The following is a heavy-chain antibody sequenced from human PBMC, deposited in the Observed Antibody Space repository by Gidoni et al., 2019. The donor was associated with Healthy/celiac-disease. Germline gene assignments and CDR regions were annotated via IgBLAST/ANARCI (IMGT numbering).Heavy chain of an antibody. CDR2: IDHSGST. CDR3: ARGTGGGEDWYFDL. D-gene: IGHD2-21*01. V-gene: IGHV4-34*01. Sequence: QVQLQQWGAGLLKPSETLSLTCAVYGGSFSRYYWSWIRQPPRKGLEWIGEIDHSGSTNYNPSLKSRVTISVDTSKNQFSLKLSSVTAADTAVYYCARGTGGGEDWYFDLWGRGTLVTVSS. CDR1: GGSFSRYY. J-gene: IGHJ2*01.